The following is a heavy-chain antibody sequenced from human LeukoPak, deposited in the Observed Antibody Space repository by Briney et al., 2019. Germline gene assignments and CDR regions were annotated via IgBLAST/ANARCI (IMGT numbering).Heavy chain of an antibody. Sequence: GGSLRLSCAASGFTFSSHWMHWVRQASGQGLVWVSRSNSDESSTSYADSVKGRFTISRDNAKKTVYLQMNSLRVEDTAIYYCTRHYGTGFYGMDVWGQGTTVTVSS. V-gene: IGHV3-74*01. CDR3: TRHYGTGFYGMDV. CDR1: GFTFSSHW. CDR2: SNSDESST. J-gene: IGHJ6*02. D-gene: IGHD3-10*01.